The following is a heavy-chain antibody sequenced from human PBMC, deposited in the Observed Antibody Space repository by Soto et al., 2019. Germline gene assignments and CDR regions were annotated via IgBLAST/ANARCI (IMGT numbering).Heavy chain of an antibody. CDR2: TRTNGEHT. Sequence: EVQILESGGGMVQPGGSLRLSCAGSGFMFSSFAMTWVRQAPGKGLEWVSTTRTNGEHTYYADSVEGRFTVSRDNSKNTLFLEMSSLRDEDSAIYYCAKDSKSVSVSAARVYGMDVWGQGTTVTVSS. CDR3: AKDSKSVSVSAARVYGMDV. CDR1: GFMFSSFA. V-gene: IGHV3-23*01. D-gene: IGHD2-2*01. J-gene: IGHJ6*02.